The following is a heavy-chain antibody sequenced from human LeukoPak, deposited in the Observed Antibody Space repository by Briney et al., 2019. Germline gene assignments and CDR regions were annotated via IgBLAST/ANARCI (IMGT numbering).Heavy chain of an antibody. Sequence: GGSLRLSCAASGFHFSSYWMHWVRQAPGKGLVWVSRINSDGSSTSYADSVKGRFTISRDNAKNTLYLQMNSLRAEDTAVYYCAAQYCSGGSCYPRYWGQGTLVTVSS. CDR1: GFHFSSYW. CDR3: AAQYCSGGSCYPRY. CDR2: INSDGSST. V-gene: IGHV3-74*01. J-gene: IGHJ4*02. D-gene: IGHD2-15*01.